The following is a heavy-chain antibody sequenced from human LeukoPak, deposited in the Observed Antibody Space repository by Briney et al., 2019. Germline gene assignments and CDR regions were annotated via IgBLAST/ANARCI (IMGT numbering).Heavy chain of an antibody. D-gene: IGHD3-10*01. V-gene: IGHV4-59*12. J-gene: IGHJ3*02. CDR2: IYYSGRT. CDR1: GGSISSYY. CDR3: AKSNGYGLVDI. Sequence: PSETLSLTCTVSGGSISSYYWSWIRQPPGKGLEWIGYIYYSGRTNYNPSLKSRLTISVDTSKNQFSLKLNSVTAADTAVYYCAKSNGYGLVDIWGQGTMVTVSS.